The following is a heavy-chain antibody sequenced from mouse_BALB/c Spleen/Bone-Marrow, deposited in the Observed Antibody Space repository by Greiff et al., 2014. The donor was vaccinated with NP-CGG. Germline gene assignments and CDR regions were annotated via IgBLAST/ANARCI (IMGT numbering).Heavy chain of an antibody. CDR3: ARSYYGFQYYFXY. CDR2: ISTYSGXX. V-gene: IGHV1-67*01. CDR1: GYTFTDYA. Sequence: VQLVESGPELVRPGVSVKISCKGSGYTFTDYAMHWVKQSHAKSLKWIGVISTYSGXXXXXXXXXXXXXXXXXKSSSTAYMELARLTSEDSAIYYCARSYYGFQYYFXYWGQGTTLTVSS. D-gene: IGHD1-1*01. J-gene: IGHJ2*01.